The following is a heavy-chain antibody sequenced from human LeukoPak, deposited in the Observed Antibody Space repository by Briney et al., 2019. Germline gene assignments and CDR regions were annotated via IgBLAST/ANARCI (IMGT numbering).Heavy chain of an antibody. CDR1: DGSITTHY. J-gene: IGHJ6*03. CDR3: ARYGYYGSGRFMHV. V-gene: IGHV4-4*07. Sequence: SETLSLTCTVSDGSITTHYWSWIRQPAGKGLEWIVRMHANGYTDHCPSLKSRLTMSVDTSKKQFSLRLSSVTAADTAVYFCARYGYYGSGRFMHVWGKGTTVIVSS. D-gene: IGHD3-10*01. CDR2: MHANGYT.